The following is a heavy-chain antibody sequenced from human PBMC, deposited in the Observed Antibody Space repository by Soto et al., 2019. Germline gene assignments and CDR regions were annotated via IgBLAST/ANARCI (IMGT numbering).Heavy chain of an antibody. CDR3: ARDRGVAGASYFDY. V-gene: IGHV1-3*01. CDR2: INAGNGNT. J-gene: IGHJ4*02. CDR1: GYTFTSYA. D-gene: IGHD6-19*01. Sequence: QVQLVQSGAEVKKPGASVKVSCKASGYTFTSYAMHWVRQAPGQRLEWMGWINAGNGNTKYSQKFQGRVTITRDTSASTAYMELRSLRSEDTAVYYCARDRGVAGASYFDYWGQGTLVTVSS.